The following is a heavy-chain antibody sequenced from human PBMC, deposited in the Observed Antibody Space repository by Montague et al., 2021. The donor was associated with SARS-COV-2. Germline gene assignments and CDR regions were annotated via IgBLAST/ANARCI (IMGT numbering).Heavy chain of an antibody. CDR2: INGGGGST. D-gene: IGHD2-15*01. CDR1: GFTVSTAV. CDR3: AKGRGTSCSDY. J-gene: IGHJ4*02. Sequence: SLRLSCAASGFTVSTAVVSLVRQAPGKGLEWVSTINGGGGSTYYADSMRGRFTISRDNSENTLHLQMNSLRAEDTAIYYCAKGRGTSCSDYWGQGTLVTVSS. V-gene: IGHV3-23*01.